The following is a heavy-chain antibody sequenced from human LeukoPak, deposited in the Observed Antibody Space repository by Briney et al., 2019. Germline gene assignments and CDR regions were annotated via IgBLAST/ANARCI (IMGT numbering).Heavy chain of an antibody. D-gene: IGHD3-22*01. CDR1: RFTFSSYA. CDR2: ISYDGSNK. J-gene: IGHJ4*02. CDR3: ARGTGWYYDSSGYFNYFDY. V-gene: IGHV3-30-3*01. Sequence: PGRSLRLSCAASRFTFSSYAMHWVRQAPGKGLEWVAVISYDGSNKYYADSVKGRFTISRDNSKNTLYLQMNSLRAEDTAVYYCARGTGWYYDSSGYFNYFDYWGQGTLVTVSS.